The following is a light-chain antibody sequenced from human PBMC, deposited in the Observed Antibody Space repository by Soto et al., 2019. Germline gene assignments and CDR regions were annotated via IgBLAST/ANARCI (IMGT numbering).Light chain of an antibody. V-gene: IGKV2-28*01. J-gene: IGKJ4*01. Sequence: DIVMTQSPLSLPVTPGEAASISCRSSQSLLHSNGYNFLDWYLQKPGQSPQLLIFLGSNRASGVPDRFSGSGSGTDFTLKISRVEAEDVGTYCCMQALQTPRTFGGGTKVEIK. CDR3: MQALQTPRT. CDR2: LGS. CDR1: QSLLHSNGYNF.